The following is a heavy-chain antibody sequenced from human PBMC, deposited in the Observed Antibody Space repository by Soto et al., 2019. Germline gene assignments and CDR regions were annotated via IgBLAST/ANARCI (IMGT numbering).Heavy chain of an antibody. D-gene: IGHD3-3*01. J-gene: IGHJ3*01. V-gene: IGHV3-30-3*01. CDR1: GFTFSSYT. Sequence: QVQLVESGGSVVQPGRSLRLSCAASGFTFSSYTLHWVRQAPGKGLEWVALISYDGSNKYYADSVKGRLTISRDNSKNTLYLQMNSLRPEDTALFYCARGPYDFWSGYIADAFDVWGQGTMVTVSS. CDR2: ISYDGSNK. CDR3: ARGPYDFWSGYIADAFDV.